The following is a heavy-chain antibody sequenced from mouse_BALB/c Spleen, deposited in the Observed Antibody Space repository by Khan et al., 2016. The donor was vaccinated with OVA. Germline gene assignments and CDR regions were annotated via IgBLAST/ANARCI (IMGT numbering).Heavy chain of an antibody. CDR2: INTHSGVP. J-gene: IGHJ4*01. CDR1: GYTFTTAG. CDR3: ARGGTAYYRNDGGAMEY. D-gene: IGHD2-14*01. Sequence: QIQLVQSGPELKKPGETVRISCKASGYTFTTAGIQWVQKMPGKGLKWIGWINTHSGVPKYAEDFKGRFAFSLEISVNTAYLQITNLKNEDEATDFCARGGTAYYRNDGGAMEYWGQGTSVTVSS. V-gene: IGHV9-4*02.